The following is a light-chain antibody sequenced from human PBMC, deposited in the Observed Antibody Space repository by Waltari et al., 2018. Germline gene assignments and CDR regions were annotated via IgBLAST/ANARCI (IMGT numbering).Light chain of an antibody. CDR3: MQGIHLPVT. V-gene: IGKV1-12*01. CDR2: AAS. J-gene: IGKJ4*01. Sequence: DIQMTQSPSSVSASVGDRVPITCRASQGIYSWLAWYQQKPGTAPKLLIFAASSLQSGVPSRFSGSGSGTDFTLKISRVEAEDVGVYYCMQGIHLPVTFGGGTKVEIK. CDR1: QGIYSW.